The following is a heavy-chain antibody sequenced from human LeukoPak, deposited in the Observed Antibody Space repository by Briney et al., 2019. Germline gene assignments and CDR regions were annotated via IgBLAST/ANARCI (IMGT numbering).Heavy chain of an antibody. D-gene: IGHD5-18*01. Sequence: GGSLRLSCAASGFAFSSYAMTWVRQAPGKGLEWVSGIGSGSGGRTYYADSVKGRFTISRDNSKNTLYLQMNSLRAEDTAVYYCAKDQYGVDTAMGPWYYYYMEVWGKGTTVTVSS. CDR3: AKDQYGVDTAMGPWYYYYMEV. CDR1: GFAFSSYA. V-gene: IGHV3-23*01. J-gene: IGHJ6*03. CDR2: IGSGSGGRT.